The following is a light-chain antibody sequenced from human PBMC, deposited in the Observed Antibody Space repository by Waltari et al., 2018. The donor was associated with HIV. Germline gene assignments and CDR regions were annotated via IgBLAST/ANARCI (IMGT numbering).Light chain of an antibody. CDR1: QTISTW. Sequence: DIQLTQSPSALSASVGDTVTITCRASQTISTWLGWYQQKPGKAPKLLIYKASFLQSGVPSRFSVSGSGTEFTLTISSLQPEDFATYYCQQYTTTWTFGQGTKVELK. CDR3: QQYTTTWT. J-gene: IGKJ1*01. CDR2: KAS. V-gene: IGKV1-5*03.